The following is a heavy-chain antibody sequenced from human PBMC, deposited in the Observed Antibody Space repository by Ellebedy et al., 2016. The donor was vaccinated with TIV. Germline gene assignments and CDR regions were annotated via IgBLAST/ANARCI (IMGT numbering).Heavy chain of an antibody. CDR1: GFTFSSYW. D-gene: IGHD1-26*01. CDR2: IKQDGSEK. CDR3: ARDKIVGATYFDY. J-gene: IGHJ4*02. V-gene: IGHV3-7*01. Sequence: GGSLRLSXAASGFTFSSYWMSWVRQAPGKGLEWVANIKQDGSEKYYVDSVKGRFTISRDNAKNSLYLQMNSLRAEDTAVYYCARDKIVGATYFDYWGQGTLVTVSS.